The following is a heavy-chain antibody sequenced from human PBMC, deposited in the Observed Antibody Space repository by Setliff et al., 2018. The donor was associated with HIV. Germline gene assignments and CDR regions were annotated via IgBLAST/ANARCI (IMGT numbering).Heavy chain of an antibody. J-gene: IGHJ4*02. D-gene: IGHD6-19*01. CDR2: IVPILGIA. Sequence: GASVKVSCKASGGTFTNSAIGWVRQAPGQGLEWMGAIVPILGIANSAQKFQGRVTMTTDTSTSTAYMELRSLRSDDTAVYYCARVPLSGWLYFDYWGQGTLVTVSS. CDR3: ARVPLSGWLYFDY. CDR1: GGTFTNSA. V-gene: IGHV1-69*10.